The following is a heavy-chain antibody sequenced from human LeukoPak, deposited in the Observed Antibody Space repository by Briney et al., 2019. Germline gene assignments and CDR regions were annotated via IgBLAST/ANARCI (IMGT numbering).Heavy chain of an antibody. Sequence: KPSETLPLTCAVYGGSFSGYYWSWIRQPPGKGLEWIGEINHSGSTNYNPSLKSRVTISVDTSKNQFSLKLSSVTAADTAVYYCASRMAPMVGFQHWGQGTLVTVSS. D-gene: IGHD2-8*01. J-gene: IGHJ1*01. CDR2: INHSGST. V-gene: IGHV4-34*01. CDR3: ASRMAPMVGFQH. CDR1: GGSFSGYY.